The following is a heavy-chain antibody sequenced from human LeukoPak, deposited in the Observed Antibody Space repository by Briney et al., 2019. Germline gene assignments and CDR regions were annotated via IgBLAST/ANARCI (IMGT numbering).Heavy chain of an antibody. CDR1: GDSISSYY. J-gene: IGHJ4*02. CDR2: IYNGGRT. D-gene: IGHD6-19*01. Sequence: PSETLSLTCTVSGDSISSYYWSWIRQPAGKGLEWIGRIYNGGRTSYNPSLKSRVTMSVDTSKNQFSLKLSSVTAADTAVYYCARVRGWYMYYFDYWGQGTLVTVSS. CDR3: ARVRGWYMYYFDY. V-gene: IGHV4-4*07.